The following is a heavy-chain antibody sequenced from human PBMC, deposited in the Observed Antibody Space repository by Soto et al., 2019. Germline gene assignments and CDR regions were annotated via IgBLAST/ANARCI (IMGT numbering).Heavy chain of an antibody. CDR3: ARGGHVVVVTGALDF. J-gene: IGHJ4*02. CDR1: GDTFTDYY. V-gene: IGHV1-46*01. D-gene: IGHD2-21*02. CDR2: VNPSGGHT. Sequence: QVQLMQSGAEVKKPGASVKVSCKASGDTFTDYYIHWVRQAPGQGLEWMGTVNPSGGHTTYAQHFLGRGTMTRGTSTGPLYMDLTSLTSDDPAIYYCARGGHVVVVTGALDFWGQGTLVTVAS.